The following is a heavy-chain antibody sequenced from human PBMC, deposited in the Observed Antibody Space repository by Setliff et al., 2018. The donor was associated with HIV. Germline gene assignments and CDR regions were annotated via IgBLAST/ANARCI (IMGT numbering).Heavy chain of an antibody. CDR1: GYTFTTFA. D-gene: IGHD2-15*01. CDR3: ARDGCDGNRCYLYNWFDP. CDR2: INAGNGNT. J-gene: IGHJ5*02. V-gene: IGHV1-3*01. Sequence: ASVKVSCKASGYTFTTFAMHWVRQAPGQRLEWMGWINAGNGNTKYSQKFQGRVSITRDTSASTVFMDLSSLTSEDTAVYYCARDGCDGNRCYLYNWFDPWGQGTLVTVSS.